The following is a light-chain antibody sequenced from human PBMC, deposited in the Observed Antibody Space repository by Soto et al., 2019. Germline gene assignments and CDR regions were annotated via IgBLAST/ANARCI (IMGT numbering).Light chain of an antibody. Sequence: QSALTQPASVSGSPGQSITISCTGTSSDVGSYNLVSWYQQHPGKAPKLMIYEGSKRPSGVSNRFSGSKSGNTASLTISGLQAEDEADYYCCSYAGSYTFPYVFGTGTKATV. J-gene: IGLJ1*01. CDR3: CSYAGSYTFPYV. V-gene: IGLV2-23*03. CDR1: SSDVGSYNL. CDR2: EGS.